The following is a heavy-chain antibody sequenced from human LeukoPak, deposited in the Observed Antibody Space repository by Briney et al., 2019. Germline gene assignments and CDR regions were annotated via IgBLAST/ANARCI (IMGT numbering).Heavy chain of an antibody. Sequence: GESLKISCKGSGYSFTSYWIGWVRQMPGKGLEWMGIIYPGDSDTRYSPSFQGQVTISADKSISTAYLQWSSLKATDTAMYYCARGRGCCSGGSCYYFDYWGQGTLVTVSS. CDR3: ARGRGCCSGGSCYYFDY. CDR1: GYSFTSYW. V-gene: IGHV5-51*01. D-gene: IGHD2-15*01. CDR2: IYPGDSDT. J-gene: IGHJ4*02.